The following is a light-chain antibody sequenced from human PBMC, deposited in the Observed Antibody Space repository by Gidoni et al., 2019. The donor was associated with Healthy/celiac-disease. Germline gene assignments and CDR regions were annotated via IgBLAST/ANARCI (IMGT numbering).Light chain of an antibody. J-gene: IGKJ1*01. CDR2: GAS. CDR3: QQYNNWPRT. Sequence: EIVMTQSPATLSVSPGERATLYCRASQSVSSNLAWYQQKPGQAPMLLIYGASTRATGIPARFSGSGSGTEFTLTISSLQSEDFAVYYCQQYNNWPRTFGQGTKVEIK. CDR1: QSVSSN. V-gene: IGKV3-15*01.